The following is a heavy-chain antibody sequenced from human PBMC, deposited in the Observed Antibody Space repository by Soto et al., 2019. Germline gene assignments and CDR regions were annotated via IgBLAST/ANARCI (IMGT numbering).Heavy chain of an antibody. CDR3: SDTGGL. D-gene: IGHD2-8*02. CDR1: GHSFNKYD. V-gene: IGHV1-8*01. CDR2: VNPNSGET. J-gene: IGHJ4*02. Sequence: ASVKVSCKASGHSFNKYDINWVRQAPGQGLEWMGWVNPNSGETGFAQKFQGRITMTRNTSINTVYMELRSLRSDDTAVYYCSDTGGLWGQGTLVTVSS.